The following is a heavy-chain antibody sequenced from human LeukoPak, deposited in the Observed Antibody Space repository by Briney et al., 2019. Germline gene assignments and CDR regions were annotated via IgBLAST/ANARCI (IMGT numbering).Heavy chain of an antibody. CDR2: ISTSGGST. D-gene: IGHD3-22*01. CDR1: GFTFSNYA. V-gene: IGHV3-23*01. Sequence: GGSLRLSCAASGFTFSNYAMSWVRQAPGKGLEWVSGISTSGGSTYYADSVKGRFTISRDNFKNTLYLQMSGLRAEDTAVYYCAKNLISTYYYASTAYYYADYWGQGTLVTVSS. CDR3: AKNLISTYYYASTAYYYADY. J-gene: IGHJ4*02.